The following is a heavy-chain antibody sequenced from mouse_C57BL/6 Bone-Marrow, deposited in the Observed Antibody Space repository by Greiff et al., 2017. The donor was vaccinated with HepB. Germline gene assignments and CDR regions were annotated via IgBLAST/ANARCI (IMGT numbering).Heavy chain of an antibody. Sequence: EVKLVESGPGMVKPSQSLSLTCTVTGYSITSGYDWHWIRHFPGNKLEWMGYISYSGSTIYNPSLKSRISITHDTSKNHFFLKLNSVTTEDTATYYCARGDYYGSSQGFAYWGQGTLVTVSA. D-gene: IGHD1-1*01. V-gene: IGHV3-1*01. CDR3: ARGDYYGSSQGFAY. CDR2: ISYSGST. J-gene: IGHJ3*01. CDR1: GYSITSGYD.